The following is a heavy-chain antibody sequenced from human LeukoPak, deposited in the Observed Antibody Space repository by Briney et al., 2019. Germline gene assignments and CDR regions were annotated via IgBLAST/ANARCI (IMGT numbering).Heavy chain of an antibody. CDR3: ARAQGSVTTENWFDP. D-gene: IGHD4-17*01. Sequence: GGSLRLSCAASGFTFSSYWMHWVRQAPGKGLVWVSRINIDGSSTSYADSVKGRFTISRDNAKNTLYLQMNSLRAEDTAVYYCARAQGSVTTENWFDPWGQGTLVTISS. CDR1: GFTFSSYW. V-gene: IGHV3-74*01. J-gene: IGHJ5*02. CDR2: INIDGSST.